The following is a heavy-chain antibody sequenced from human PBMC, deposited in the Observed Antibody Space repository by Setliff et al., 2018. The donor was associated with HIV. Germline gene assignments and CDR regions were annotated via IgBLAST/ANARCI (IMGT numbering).Heavy chain of an antibody. V-gene: IGHV4-4*07. CDR1: GGSISGSY. Sequence: SETLSLTCTVSGGSISGSYWNWFRRPAGQGLEWIGRIYGTGSTFYNPSSKSRATFAVDTARSQFSLNLRTVTAADTAVYYCARDLGSGHFDYWGQGTLVTVSS. J-gene: IGHJ4*02. CDR2: IYGTGST. CDR3: ARDLGSGHFDY.